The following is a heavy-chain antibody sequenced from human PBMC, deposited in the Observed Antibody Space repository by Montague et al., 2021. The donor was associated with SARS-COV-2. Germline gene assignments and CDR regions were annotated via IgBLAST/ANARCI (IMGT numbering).Heavy chain of an antibody. V-gene: IGHV4-39*01. CDR1: GGSVSGPSYY. Sequence: SETLSLTCTVSGGSVSGPSYYWAWIRQPPGKGLEWIVNIHHSGTTFYNLSLKSRVTISVDTSKNEVSLKLNSVAAADTAVYYCARQGGPAGKHWFDPWGQGTLVTVSS. CDR2: IHHSGTT. J-gene: IGHJ5*02. CDR3: ARQGGPAGKHWFDP. D-gene: IGHD2-2*01.